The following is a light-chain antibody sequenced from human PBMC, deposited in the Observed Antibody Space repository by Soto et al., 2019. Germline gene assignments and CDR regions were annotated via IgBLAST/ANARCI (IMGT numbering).Light chain of an antibody. Sequence: QSALTQPASMSGSPGQSITISCTGTSSDIGGYNYVSWYQHHPGKAPKLMIYAVSNRPSGVSDRFSGSKSGNTASLTISGLQAEDDGDYYCSSYRSGSTVVFGGGTKLTVL. CDR2: AVS. J-gene: IGLJ3*02. V-gene: IGLV2-14*03. CDR3: SSYRSGSTVV. CDR1: SSDIGGYNY.